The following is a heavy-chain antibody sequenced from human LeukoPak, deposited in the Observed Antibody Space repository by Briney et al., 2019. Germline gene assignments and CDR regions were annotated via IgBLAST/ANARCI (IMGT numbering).Heavy chain of an antibody. D-gene: IGHD4-17*01. J-gene: IGHJ6*03. V-gene: IGHV3-23*01. Sequence: GGSLRLSCTVSGFSLSSYAMSWVRRAPGKGLEWVSATSSSDDGKYYADSVRGRFTISRDNSRNTMYLQMNSLRAEDAAVYYCAKYYGDYYYYYYMDVWGKGTTVTVSS. CDR2: TSSSDDGK. CDR3: AKYYGDYYYYYYMDV. CDR1: GFSLSSYA.